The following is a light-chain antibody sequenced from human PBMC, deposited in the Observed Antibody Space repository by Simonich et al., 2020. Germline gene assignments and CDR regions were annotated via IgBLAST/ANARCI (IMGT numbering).Light chain of an antibody. V-gene: IGKV3-15*01. CDR1: QRVSIT. CDR2: GAS. J-gene: IGKJ2*01. Sequence: EIVMTQSPAPLSVAPGARATISGRSSQRVSITLAWYQQKPGQDPRLLIYGASTMATGIPARFSGSGSGTEFTLTISSMQSEDFAVYYCQQYNNWYTFGQGTKLESK. CDR3: QQYNNWYT.